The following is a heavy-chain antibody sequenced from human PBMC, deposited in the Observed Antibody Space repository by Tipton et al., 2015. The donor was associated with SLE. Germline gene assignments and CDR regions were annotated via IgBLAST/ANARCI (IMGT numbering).Heavy chain of an antibody. V-gene: IGHV1-18*01. CDR1: GYTFSNYG. CDR3: ARAWGSGGSCAY. D-gene: IGHD2-15*01. Sequence: QSGAEVKKPGASVKVSCKASGYTFSNYGITWVRQAPGQGLEWMGWISAYNGNTNYGHGRVTLTTDTSTSTAYMELWSLTPDDTAVYYCARAWGSGGSCAYWGQGTLVTVSS. J-gene: IGHJ4*02. CDR2: ISAYNGNT.